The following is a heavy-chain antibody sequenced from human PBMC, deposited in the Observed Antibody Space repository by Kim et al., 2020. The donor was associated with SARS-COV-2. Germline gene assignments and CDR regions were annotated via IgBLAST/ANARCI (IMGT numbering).Heavy chain of an antibody. CDR2: ISYDGSNK. J-gene: IGHJ6*01. CDR3: ARDIDILTGYYREYYYYG. V-gene: IGHV3-30*04. Sequence: GGSLRLSCAASGFTFSSYAMHWVRQAPGKGLEWVAVISYDGSNKYYADSVKGRFTISRDNSKNTLYLQMNSLRAEDTAVYYCARDIDILTGYYREYYYYG. D-gene: IGHD3-9*01. CDR1: GFTFSSYA.